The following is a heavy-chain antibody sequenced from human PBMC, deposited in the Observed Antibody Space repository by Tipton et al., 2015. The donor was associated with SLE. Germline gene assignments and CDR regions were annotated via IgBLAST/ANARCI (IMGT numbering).Heavy chain of an antibody. CDR2: INHSGST. J-gene: IGHJ3*02. CDR3: ARGGQLSPRAFDI. V-gene: IGHV4-34*01. D-gene: IGHD2-2*01. Sequence: LRLSCTVSGGPISSYYWSWIRQPPGKGMEWIGEINHSGSTNYNPSLKSRVTISVDTSKNQFSLKLSSVTAADTDLYYCARGGQLSPRAFDIWVQGTMVTVSS. CDR1: GGPISSYY.